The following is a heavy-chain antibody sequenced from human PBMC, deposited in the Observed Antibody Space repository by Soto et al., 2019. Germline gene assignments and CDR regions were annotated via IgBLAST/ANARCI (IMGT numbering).Heavy chain of an antibody. V-gene: IGHV3-64*02. CDR3: AKDGGSIAARHLDY. D-gene: IGHD6-6*01. CDR2: ISSNGGST. J-gene: IGHJ4*02. Sequence: EVQLVESGEGLVQPGGSLRLSCAASGFTFSSYAMHWVRQAPGKGLEYVSAISSNGGSTYYADSVKGRFTISRDNSKNTLYLQMNSLRAEDTAVYYCAKDGGSIAARHLDYWGQGTLVTVSS. CDR1: GFTFSSYA.